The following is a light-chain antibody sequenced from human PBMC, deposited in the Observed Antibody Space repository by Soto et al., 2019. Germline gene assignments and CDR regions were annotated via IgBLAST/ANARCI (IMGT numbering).Light chain of an antibody. J-gene: IGKJ2*01. CDR1: QRGXDSY. Sequence: IVFTQWAGTLSLSPGERATLACRASQRGXDSYSAWYQQKPGQAPRIRXYGASRRATDIPDRLSGSGSGTDFTRPISSLEPADCAVYYWQLYGSASYTFGQGTKVDI. CDR3: QLYGSASYT. V-gene: IGKV3-20*01. CDR2: GAS.